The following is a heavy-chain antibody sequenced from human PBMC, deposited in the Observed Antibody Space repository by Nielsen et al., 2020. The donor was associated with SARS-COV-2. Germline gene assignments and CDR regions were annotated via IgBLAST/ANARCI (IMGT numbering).Heavy chain of an antibody. CDR3: ALDPRYNSLYDFAY. V-gene: IGHV5-51*01. CDR2: IHASDSDT. J-gene: IGHJ4*02. Sequence: GESLKISCKTSGLTFTSYWIGWVRQVPGKGLEWLGTIHASDSDTRYSPSFEGQVSISADKSTATAYLQWRSLRASDTAIYYCALDPRYNSLYDFAYWGQGTLVTVSS. CDR1: GLTFTSYW. D-gene: IGHD1-20*01.